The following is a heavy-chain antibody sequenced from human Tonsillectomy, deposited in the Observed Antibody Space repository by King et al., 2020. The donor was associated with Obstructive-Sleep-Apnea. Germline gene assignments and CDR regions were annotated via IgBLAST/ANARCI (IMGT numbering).Heavy chain of an antibody. J-gene: IGHJ4*02. CDR2: VYPDDSDI. D-gene: IGHD4-17*01. CDR1: GYSFSTYW. Sequence: VQLVESGAEVKKPGESLKISCEASGYSFSTYWIAWVRHMPGKGLEWMGIVYPDDSDIRYSPSFQGQLTISADKSISTAYLQWSSLKASDTAIYYCAGHPVGSTATPFDFWGQGTLVTVSS. CDR3: AGHPVGSTATPFDF. V-gene: IGHV5-51*01.